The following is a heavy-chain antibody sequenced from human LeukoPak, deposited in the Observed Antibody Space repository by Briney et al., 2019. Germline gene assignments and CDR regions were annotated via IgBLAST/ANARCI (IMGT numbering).Heavy chain of an antibody. J-gene: IGHJ4*02. V-gene: IGHV4-39*02. D-gene: IGHD1-1*01. CDR2: MHYSGSA. CDR1: GGSISSSSYY. CDR3: ARDRELGY. Sequence: KPSETLSLTCTVSGGSISSSSYYWAWIRQPPGKGLEWIGSMHYSGSAYYNPSLKSRVTISDDTSKNQFSLKLNSVTAADTAVYYCARDRELGYWGQGTLVIVSS.